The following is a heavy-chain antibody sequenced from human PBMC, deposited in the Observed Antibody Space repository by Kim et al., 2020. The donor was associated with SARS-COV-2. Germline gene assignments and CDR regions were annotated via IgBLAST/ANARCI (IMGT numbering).Heavy chain of an antibody. Sequence: TYAQKFQGRVTITADKSTSTAYMELSSLRSEDTAVYYCASVSPPKGTMDYWGQGTLVTVSS. V-gene: IGHV1-69*02. J-gene: IGHJ4*02. D-gene: IGHD3-10*01. CDR3: ASVSPPKGTMDY.